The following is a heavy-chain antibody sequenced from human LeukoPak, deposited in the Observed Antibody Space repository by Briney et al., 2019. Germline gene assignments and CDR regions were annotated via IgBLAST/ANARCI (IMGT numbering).Heavy chain of an antibody. Sequence: SETLSLTCAVYGGSFSTYYWSWVRQLPGKGLEWIGEINHSGSTNYNPSLKSRVTISANTSKGQFSLKLTSVTAADTAVYYCSTRGDWGQGTLVTVSS. J-gene: IGHJ4*02. CDR2: INHSGST. CDR3: STRGD. CDR1: GGSFSTYY. V-gene: IGHV4-34*01.